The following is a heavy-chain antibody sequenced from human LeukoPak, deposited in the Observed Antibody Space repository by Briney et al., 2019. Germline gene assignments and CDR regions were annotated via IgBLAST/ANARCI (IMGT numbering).Heavy chain of an antibody. J-gene: IGHJ4*02. D-gene: IGHD6-13*01. CDR1: GGSFSGYY. Sequence: SETLSLTCAAYGGSFSGYYWSWIRQPPGKGLEWIGEINHSGSTNYNPSLKSRVTISVDTSKNQFSLKLSSVTAADTAVYYCARKYSSSWSEDYWSQGTLVTVSS. V-gene: IGHV4-34*01. CDR3: ARKYSSSWSEDY. CDR2: INHSGST.